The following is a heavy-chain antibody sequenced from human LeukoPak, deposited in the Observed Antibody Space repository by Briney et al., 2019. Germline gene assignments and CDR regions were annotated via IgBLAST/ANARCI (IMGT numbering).Heavy chain of an antibody. CDR3: AREYYYDEDAGNY. J-gene: IGHJ4*02. CDR1: GFSFSRSS. D-gene: IGHD3-22*01. V-gene: IGHV3-21*01. CDR2: ITVSSTYI. Sequence: GGSLRLSCAASGFSFSRSSMGWVRQAPGKGLEWVSSITVSSTYIYYADSVKGRFTISRDNVEKSVYLQMNSLRAEDTAVYYCAREYYYDEDAGNYWGQGILVTVSS.